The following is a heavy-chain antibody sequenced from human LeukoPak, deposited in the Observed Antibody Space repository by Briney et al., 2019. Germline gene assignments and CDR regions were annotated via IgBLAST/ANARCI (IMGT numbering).Heavy chain of an antibody. CDR3: AKDIMSYYYDSSGYSLDY. V-gene: IGHV3-9*01. Sequence: SLRLSCAASGFTFDDYAMHWVRQAPGKGLEWVSGISWNSGSIGYADSAKGRFTISRDNAKNSLYLQMNSLRAEDTALYYCAKDIMSYYYDSSGYSLDYWGQGTLVTVSS. D-gene: IGHD3-22*01. J-gene: IGHJ4*02. CDR1: GFTFDDYA. CDR2: ISWNSGSI.